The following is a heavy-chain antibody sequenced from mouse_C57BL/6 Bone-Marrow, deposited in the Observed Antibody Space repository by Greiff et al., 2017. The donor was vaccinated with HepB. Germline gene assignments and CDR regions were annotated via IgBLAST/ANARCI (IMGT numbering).Heavy chain of an antibody. Sequence: VQLQQPGAELVKPGASVKLSCKASGYTFTSYWMQWVKQRPGQGLEWIGEIDPSDSYTNYNQKFKGKATLTVDTSSSTAYMQLSSLTSEDSAVYYCARHRPFAYWGQGTLVTVSA. CDR3: ARHRPFAY. CDR2: IDPSDSYT. D-gene: IGHD3-1*01. J-gene: IGHJ3*01. CDR1: GYTFTSYW. V-gene: IGHV1-50*01.